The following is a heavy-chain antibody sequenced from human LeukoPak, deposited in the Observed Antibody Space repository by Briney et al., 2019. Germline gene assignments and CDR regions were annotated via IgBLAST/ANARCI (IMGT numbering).Heavy chain of an antibody. CDR3: ARQGSLFGVAGFDY. Sequence: SETLSLTCTVSGGSISTYYWSWIRQPSGRGLEWIGYIYYSGSTNYNPSLKSRVTISVDTSKNQFSLKLSSVTAADTAVYYCARQGSLFGVAGFDYWGQGTLVAVSS. D-gene: IGHD3-3*01. V-gene: IGHV4-59*08. CDR1: GGSISTYY. CDR2: IYYSGST. J-gene: IGHJ4*02.